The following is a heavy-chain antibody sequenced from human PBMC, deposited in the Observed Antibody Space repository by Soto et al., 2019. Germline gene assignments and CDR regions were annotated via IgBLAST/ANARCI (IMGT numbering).Heavy chain of an antibody. CDR2: ITSKSTTI. J-gene: IGHJ5*02. CDR1: GFTFTSYS. D-gene: IGHD3-16*01. CDR3: AREMGACSDSSCYPSLYDS. V-gene: IGHV3-48*02. Sequence: PGGSLSLSCAASGFTFTSYSMNWVSQAPGQVLEWDAYITSKSTTIKYADSVKGRFTVSRDNAKHSLYLPLNSLRDEDTAVYYCAREMGACSDSSCYPSLYDSWGQGTLVTVSS.